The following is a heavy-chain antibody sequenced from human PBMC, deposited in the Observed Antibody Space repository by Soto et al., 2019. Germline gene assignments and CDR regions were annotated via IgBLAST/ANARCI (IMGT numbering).Heavy chain of an antibody. D-gene: IGHD2-2*01. CDR2: IIPIPGTA. J-gene: IGHJ6*02. CDR3: ARSQGSSTSLEIYYYYYYGMDV. V-gene: IGHV1-69*01. Sequence: QVQLVQSGAEVKKPGSSVKVSCKASGGTCGSYAISWVRQAPGQGLEWMGGIIPIPGTANYAQKFQGRGTITAYESTSTAYMELSSLRYEDTAVYYCARSQGSSTSLEIYYYYYYGMDVWGQGTTVTVSS. CDR1: GGTCGSYA.